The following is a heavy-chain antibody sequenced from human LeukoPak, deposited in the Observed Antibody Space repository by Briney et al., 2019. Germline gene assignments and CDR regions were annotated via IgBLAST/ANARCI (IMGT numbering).Heavy chain of an antibody. CDR3: ARDNVAGITMVRGVMYYYYMDV. J-gene: IGHJ6*03. CDR2: INPNSGGT. D-gene: IGHD3-10*01. Sequence: ASVKVSCKASGDTFTGYYMHWVRQAPGQGLEWRGWINPNSGGTNYAQKFQSRVTMTRDTSISTAYMELSRLRSDDTAVYYCARDNVAGITMVRGVMYYYYMDVWGKGTTVTISS. V-gene: IGHV1-2*02. CDR1: GDTFTGYY.